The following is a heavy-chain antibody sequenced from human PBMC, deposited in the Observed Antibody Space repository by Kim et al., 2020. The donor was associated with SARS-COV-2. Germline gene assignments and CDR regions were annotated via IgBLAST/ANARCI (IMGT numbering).Heavy chain of an antibody. D-gene: IGHD3-10*01. Sequence: KSRVTISVDTSKNQFSLKLSSVTAADTAVYYCASYYGSGSYLGQYNWFDPWGQGTLVTVSS. CDR3: ASYYGSGSYLGQYNWFDP. V-gene: IGHV4-31*02. J-gene: IGHJ5*02.